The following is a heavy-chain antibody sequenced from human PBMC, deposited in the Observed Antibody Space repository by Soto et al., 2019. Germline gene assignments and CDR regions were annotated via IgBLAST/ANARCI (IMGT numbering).Heavy chain of an antibody. D-gene: IGHD6-13*01. J-gene: IGHJ4*02. CDR2: IDWNDDK. CDR1: GFSLSTSGVG. V-gene: IGHV2-70*11. Sequence: SGPTLVNPTQTLTLTCTFSGFSLSTSGVGVSWIRQPPGKALEWLARIDWNDDKYYSTSLKTRLTISKDTSKNQVVLTMTNMDPVDTATYYCARIRAGYSSSWYIDYWGQGTLVTVSS. CDR3: ARIRAGYSSSWYIDY.